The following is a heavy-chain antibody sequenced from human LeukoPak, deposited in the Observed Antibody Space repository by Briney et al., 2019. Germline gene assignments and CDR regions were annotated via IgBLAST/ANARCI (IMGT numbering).Heavy chain of an antibody. D-gene: IGHD6-25*01. CDR3: ARAPAGYFDY. Sequence: GESLRLSCAASGFTFSSYAMHWVRQAPGKGLEYVSAISSNGGSTYYANSVKGRFTISRDNSKNTLYLQMGSLRAEDMAVYYCARAPAGYFDYWGQGTLVTVSS. CDR1: GFTFSSYA. CDR2: ISSNGGST. J-gene: IGHJ4*02. V-gene: IGHV3-64*01.